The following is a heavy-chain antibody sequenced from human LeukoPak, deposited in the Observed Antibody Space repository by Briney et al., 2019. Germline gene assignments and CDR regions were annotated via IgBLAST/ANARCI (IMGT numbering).Heavy chain of an antibody. CDR1: GFTFSSYD. Sequence: GGSLRLSCAACGFTFSSYDMHWVRQATGKGLEWVSAIGTAGDTYYPGSVKGQFTISRENAKNSLYLQMNSLRAEDTAVYYCARCGKPHGVVVISHRAFEIWGQGTMVTVSS. CDR3: ARCGKPHGVVVISHRAFEI. D-gene: IGHD2-21*01. J-gene: IGHJ3*02. V-gene: IGHV3-13*03. CDR2: IGTAGDT.